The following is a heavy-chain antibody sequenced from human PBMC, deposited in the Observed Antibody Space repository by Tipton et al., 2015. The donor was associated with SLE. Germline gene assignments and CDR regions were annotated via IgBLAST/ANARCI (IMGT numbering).Heavy chain of an antibody. V-gene: IGHV3-74*01. CDR1: GFTFGPYW. Sequence: SLRLSCKTSGFTFGPYWMHWFRQAPGRGLMWVSHIHGDAITTVYADSVKGRFTISRDNAKNTLYLQMNSLTPDDTAVYYCARDRGLPDSFDIWGQGTMVTVSS. J-gene: IGHJ3*02. CDR3: ARDRGLPDSFDI. CDR2: IHGDAITT. D-gene: IGHD3-10*01.